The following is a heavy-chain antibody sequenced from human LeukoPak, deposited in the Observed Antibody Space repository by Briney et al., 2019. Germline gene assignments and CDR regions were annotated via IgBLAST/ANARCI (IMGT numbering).Heavy chain of an antibody. CDR1: GGSISSYY. J-gene: IGHJ4*02. V-gene: IGHV4-59*01. CDR2: IYYSGST. D-gene: IGHD2-15*01. Sequence: SETLSLTCTVSGGSISSYYWSWIRQPPGKGLEWIGYIYYSGSTNYNPSLKSRVTISVDTSKNQFSLKLSSVTAADTVVYYCARVGRYCSGGSCYEGFDYWGQGTLVTVSS. CDR3: ARVGRYCSGGSCYEGFDY.